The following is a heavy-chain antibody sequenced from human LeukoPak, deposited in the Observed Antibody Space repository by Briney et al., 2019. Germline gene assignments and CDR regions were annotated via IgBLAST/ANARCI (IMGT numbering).Heavy chain of an antibody. J-gene: IGHJ3*01. CDR2: IYYSGST. CDR1: GDSISSYY. V-gene: IGHV4-59*08. CDR3: ARLPHPRGTFDV. Sequence: PSETLSLTCTVPGDSISSYYWSWIRQPPGKGLEWIGYIYYSGSTNYNPSLKSRVTISIDTSKNQFSLKLSSVTAADMAVYYCARLPHPRGTFDVWGQGTMVTVSS. D-gene: IGHD2-15*01.